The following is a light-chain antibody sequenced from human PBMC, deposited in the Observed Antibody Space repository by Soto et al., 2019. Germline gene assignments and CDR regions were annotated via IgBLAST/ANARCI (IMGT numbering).Light chain of an antibody. CDR1: QSLSTTD. V-gene: IGKV3-20*01. J-gene: IGKJ5*01. Sequence: EIVLTQSPDTLSLSPGKRATLSCRASQSLSTTDLVWYQQRSGQPPSLVIVGTFSTATAITARFSGSGSGTDFTLTISRLEPEDSAVYYCQQYGSSPYTLGRGTRLEIQ. CDR2: GTF. CDR3: QQYGSSPYT.